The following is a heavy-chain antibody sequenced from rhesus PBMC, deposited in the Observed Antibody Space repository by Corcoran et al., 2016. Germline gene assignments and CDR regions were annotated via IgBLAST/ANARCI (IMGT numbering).Heavy chain of an antibody. J-gene: IGHJ4*01. V-gene: IGHV4S14*01. CDR1: GSSISRGYY. Sequence: QVQLQESGPGLVTPSETLSLTRAVSGSSISRGYYWGWTRPPPGAGLEWIGRIDGSGGSNYLNPSLKSRVTLSVDTSKNQFSLKLSSVTAADTAVYYCAREGYCSGGVCYFDYWGQGVLVTVSS. CDR2: IDGSGGSN. CDR3: AREGYCSGGVCYFDY. D-gene: IGHD2-8*01.